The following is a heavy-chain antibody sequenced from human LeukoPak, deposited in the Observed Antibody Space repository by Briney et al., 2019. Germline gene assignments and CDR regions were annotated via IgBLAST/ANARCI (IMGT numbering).Heavy chain of an antibody. D-gene: IGHD1-26*01. CDR3: ARRRVGGATEGYYFDY. CDR2: INHSGST. CDR1: GGSFSGYY. J-gene: IGHJ4*02. V-gene: IGHV4-34*01. Sequence: SETLSLTCAVYGGSFSGYYWSWIRQPPGKGLEWIGEINHSGSTNYNPSLKSRVTISVDTSKNQFSLKLSSVTAADTAVYYCARRRVGGATEGYYFDYWGQGTLVTVSS.